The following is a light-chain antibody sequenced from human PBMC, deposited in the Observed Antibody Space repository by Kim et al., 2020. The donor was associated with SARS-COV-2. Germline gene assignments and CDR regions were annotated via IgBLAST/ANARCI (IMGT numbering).Light chain of an antibody. CDR1: RIGSKS. J-gene: IGLJ1*01. CDR2: YDS. CDR3: QVWDTDNVHYV. V-gene: IGLV3-21*04. Sequence: SYELTQPPSVSVSPGETARLTCMGNRIGSKSVHWYQQKPGQAPVLVIYYDSDRPSGIPERFSGSNSGNTATLTISSVEAGDEADYYCQVWDTDNVHYVFATGTKVTVL.